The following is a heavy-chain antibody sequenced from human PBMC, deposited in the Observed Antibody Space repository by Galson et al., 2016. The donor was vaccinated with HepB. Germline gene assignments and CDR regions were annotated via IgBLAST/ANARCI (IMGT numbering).Heavy chain of an antibody. CDR1: GFTFSSYG. J-gene: IGHJ6*02. Sequence: SLRLSCAASGFTFSSYGMHWVRQAPGKGLEWVAVIWYDGSNKYYADSVKGRFTISRDNSKNTLYLQMNSLRVEDTAVYYCAREIKWNSYGMDVWGQGTTVTVS. D-gene: IGHD1-1*01. V-gene: IGHV3-33*01. CDR2: IWYDGSNK. CDR3: AREIKWNSYGMDV.